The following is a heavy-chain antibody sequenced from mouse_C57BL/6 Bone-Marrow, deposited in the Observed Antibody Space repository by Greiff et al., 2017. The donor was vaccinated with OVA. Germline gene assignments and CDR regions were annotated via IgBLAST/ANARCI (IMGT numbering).Heavy chain of an antibody. V-gene: IGHV2-4*02. CDR3: DRTFEAYYSKYGWFAY. Sequence: QVQLQQSGPGLVQPSQSLSITCTVSGFSLTSYGVHWVRQPPGKGLEWLGVIWSGGSTDYNAAFISRLSISKDKSKSQVFFKMNSLQADDTAIYYDDRTFEAYYSKYGWFAYRGQRALVTGSA. CDR2: IWSGGST. J-gene: IGHJ3*01. CDR1: GFSLTSYG. D-gene: IGHD2-5*01.